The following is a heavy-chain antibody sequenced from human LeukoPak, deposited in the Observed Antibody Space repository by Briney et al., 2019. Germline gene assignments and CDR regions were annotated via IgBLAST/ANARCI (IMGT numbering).Heavy chain of an antibody. D-gene: IGHD3/OR15-3a*01. CDR3: ARGHWTGYNYNWFDP. Sequence: GASVKVSCKASGYTFTSYGISWVRQAPGQGLEWMGWMNPNSGNTGYAQKFQGRVTMTRTTSMNTAYMELNSLTSEDTAVYFCARGHWTGYNYNWFDPWGHGTLVTVSS. J-gene: IGHJ5*02. V-gene: IGHV1-8*02. CDR2: MNPNSGNT. CDR1: GYTFTSYG.